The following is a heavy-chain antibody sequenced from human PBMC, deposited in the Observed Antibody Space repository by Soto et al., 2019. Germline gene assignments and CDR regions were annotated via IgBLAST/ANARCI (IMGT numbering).Heavy chain of an antibody. CDR1: GYTFTSYA. D-gene: IGHD6-6*01. CDR2: INAGNGNT. V-gene: IGHV1-3*01. Sequence: QVQLVQSGAEVKKPGASVKVSCKASGYTFTSYAMHWVRQAPGQRLEWMGWINAGNGNTKYSQKFQGRVTITRDTSASTAYMELSSLRSEDTAVYYCARGGASIAAPLIDYWGQGTLVTVSS. CDR3: ARGGASIAAPLIDY. J-gene: IGHJ4*02.